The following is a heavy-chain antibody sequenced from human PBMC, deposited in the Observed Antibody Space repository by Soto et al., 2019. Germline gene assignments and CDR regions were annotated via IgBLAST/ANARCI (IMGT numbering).Heavy chain of an antibody. V-gene: IGHV3-66*01. D-gene: IGHD4-17*01. CDR3: PRDPWVGDSGDY. CDR2: IYSGGNT. Sequence: DVQLVESGGGLVLRGESLRLSCAASGFTVGSAYMSWVRQAPGKGLEWVAGIYSGGNTYYADSVKGRFTISRDTAKNRLYLQMNSLRAEDAAIYYGPRDPWVGDSGDYWGQGTLVTVSS. CDR1: GFTVGSAY. J-gene: IGHJ4*02.